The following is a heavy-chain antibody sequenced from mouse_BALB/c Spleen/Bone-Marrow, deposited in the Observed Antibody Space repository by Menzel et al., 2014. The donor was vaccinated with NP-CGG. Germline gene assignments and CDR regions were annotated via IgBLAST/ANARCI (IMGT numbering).Heavy chain of an antibody. J-gene: IGHJ4*01. D-gene: IGHD1-1*01. CDR3: ARQITTVDYAMDY. V-gene: IGHV1-7*01. CDR2: INPSTGYT. CDR1: GYTFTSYW. Sequence: LVESGAELAKPGASAKMSCKASGYTFTSYWMHWVKQRPGQGLEWIGYINPSTGYTEYNQKFKDKATLTADKSSSTAYMQLSSLTSEDSAVYYCARQITTVDYAMDYWGQGTSVTVSS.